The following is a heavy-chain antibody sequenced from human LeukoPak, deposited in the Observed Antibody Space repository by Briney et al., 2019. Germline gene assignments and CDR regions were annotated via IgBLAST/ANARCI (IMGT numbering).Heavy chain of an antibody. Sequence: SETLSLTCAVYGGSFSGYYWSWIRQPPGKGLEWIGEINHSGSTNYNPSLKSRVTISVDTSKNQFSLKLSSVTAADTAVYYCASYGSGSYFSWGQGTLVTVSS. V-gene: IGHV4-34*01. CDR2: INHSGST. CDR3: ASYGSGSYFS. J-gene: IGHJ4*02. D-gene: IGHD3-10*01. CDR1: GGSFSGYY.